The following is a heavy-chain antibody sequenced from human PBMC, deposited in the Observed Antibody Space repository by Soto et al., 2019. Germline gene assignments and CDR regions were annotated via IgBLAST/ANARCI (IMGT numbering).Heavy chain of an antibody. CDR2: ISAYNGNT. V-gene: IGHV1-18*01. CDR1: GYTFTSYG. Sequence: ASVKVSCKASGYTFTSYGISWVRQAPGQGLEWMGWISAYNGNTNYAQKLQGRVTMTTDTSTSTAYMELRSLRSDDTAVYYCAREEAYYYYYYMEVWGKGTTVTVSS. CDR3: AREEAYYYYYYMEV. J-gene: IGHJ6*03.